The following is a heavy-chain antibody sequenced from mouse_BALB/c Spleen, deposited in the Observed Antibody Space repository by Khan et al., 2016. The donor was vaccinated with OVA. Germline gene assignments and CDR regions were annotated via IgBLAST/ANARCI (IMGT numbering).Heavy chain of an antibody. J-gene: IGHJ3*01. Sequence: EVQGVESGGDLVKSGGSLKLSCAASGFTFSPYSMSWVRQTPDKRLEWVATISSDGDYTYYPDSVKGRFNISRDNAKNTLYLQMSSRKSEDTAIYYCATHLTGSFAYWGQGTLVTVSA. CDR3: ATHLTGSFAY. CDR2: ISSDGDYT. V-gene: IGHV5-6*01. CDR1: GFTFSPYS. D-gene: IGHD4-1*01.